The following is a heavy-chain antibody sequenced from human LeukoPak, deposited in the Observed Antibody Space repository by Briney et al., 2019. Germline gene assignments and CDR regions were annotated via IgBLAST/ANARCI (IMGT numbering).Heavy chain of an antibody. D-gene: IGHD4-11*01. CDR1: GFTFSSYA. Sequence: GGSLRLSCSASGFTFSSYAMHWVRQAPGKGLEYVSAISSDGISTFYADSVKGRFTISRDNSKNTLYLQMSSLRPEDTAVYYCVKGSERFCDSKSDYWGQGTLVTVSS. J-gene: IGHJ4*02. V-gene: IGHV3-64D*06. CDR2: ISSDGIST. CDR3: VKGSERFCDSKSDY.